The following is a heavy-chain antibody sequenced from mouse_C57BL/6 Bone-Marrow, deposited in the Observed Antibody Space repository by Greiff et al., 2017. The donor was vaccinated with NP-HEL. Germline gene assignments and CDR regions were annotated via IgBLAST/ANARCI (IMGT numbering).Heavy chain of an antibody. J-gene: IGHJ4*01. CDR3: TYGNYYYAMDY. Sequence: EVQLLESGTELARPGASVKMSCKTSGYTFTNYCMHWVKQRPGQGLEWIGAIYPGNGGTSYNQKFTGKAKLTAVTSASTAYMELSSLTNEDAAVYYCTYGNYYYAMDYWGQGTAVTVSS. V-gene: IGHV1-5*01. CDR1: GYTFTNYC. CDR2: IYPGNGGT. D-gene: IGHD2-1*01.